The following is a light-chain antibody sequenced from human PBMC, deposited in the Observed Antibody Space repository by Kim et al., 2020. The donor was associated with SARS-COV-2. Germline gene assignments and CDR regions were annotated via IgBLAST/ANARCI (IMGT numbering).Light chain of an antibody. CDR2: DVT. V-gene: IGLV2-11*01. J-gene: IGLJ2*01. CDR1: SSDVGSYNY. CDR3: CSYAGSVV. Sequence: SPGQSVNISGTGTSSDVGSYNYVSWYQQHPGKAPKLIIYDVTKRPSGVPDRFSGSKSGNTASLTISGLQAEDEADYYCCSYAGSVVFGGGTQLTVL.